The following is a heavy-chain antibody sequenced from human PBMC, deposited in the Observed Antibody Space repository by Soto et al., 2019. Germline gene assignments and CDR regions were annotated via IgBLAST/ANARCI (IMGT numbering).Heavy chain of an antibody. Sequence: SETLALTCTVSDGSVSSGSYYWTWIRQPPGKGLEWIGYIYSSGTTLYNPSLKSRVIISIDTSMNQFSLKLSSVTAADTAVYYCARDSLALFDSWGQGTLVTVSS. CDR3: ARDSLALFDS. V-gene: IGHV4-61*01. D-gene: IGHD5-12*01. CDR2: IYSSGTT. CDR1: DGSVSSGSYY. J-gene: IGHJ4*02.